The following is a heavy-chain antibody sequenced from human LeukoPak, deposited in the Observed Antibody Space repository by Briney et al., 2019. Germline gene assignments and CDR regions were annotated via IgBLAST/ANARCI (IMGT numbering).Heavy chain of an antibody. D-gene: IGHD3-16*01. CDR3: ARDGPGGGATIAGFDY. V-gene: IGHV4-59*01. J-gene: IGHJ4*02. CDR1: GGPISSYY. CDR2: IYYSGST. Sequence: NPSETLSLTCTVSGGPISSYYWSWIRQPPGKGLEWIGYIYYSGSTNYNPSLKSRVTISVDTSKNQFSLKLSSVTAADTAVYYCARDGPGGGATIAGFDYWGQGTLVTVSS.